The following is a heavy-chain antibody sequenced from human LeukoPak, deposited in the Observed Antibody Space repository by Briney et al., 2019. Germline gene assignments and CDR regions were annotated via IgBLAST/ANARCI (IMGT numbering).Heavy chain of an antibody. Sequence: GGSLRLSCAASGSTFSSYSMNWVRQAPGKGLEWVSSISSSSSYIYYADSVKGRFTISRDNSKNTLYLQMNSLRAEDTAVYYCAKDSSGYPGGDAFDIWGQGTMVTVSS. J-gene: IGHJ3*02. CDR2: ISSSSSYI. CDR1: GSTFSSYS. V-gene: IGHV3-21*04. CDR3: AKDSSGYPGGDAFDI. D-gene: IGHD3-22*01.